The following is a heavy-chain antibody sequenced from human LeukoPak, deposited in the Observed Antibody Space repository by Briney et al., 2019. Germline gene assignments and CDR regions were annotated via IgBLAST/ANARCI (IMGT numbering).Heavy chain of an antibody. V-gene: IGHV4-4*07. CDR1: GGSISSYH. Sequence: SETLSLTCTVSGGSISSYHWSWIRQPAGKGLEWIGRIYTSGSTNYNPSLKSRVTMSVDTSKNQFSLKLSSVTAADTAVYYCARDGGNWNDLYFDYWGQGTLVTVSS. CDR2: IYTSGST. D-gene: IGHD1-1*01. J-gene: IGHJ4*02. CDR3: ARDGGNWNDLYFDY.